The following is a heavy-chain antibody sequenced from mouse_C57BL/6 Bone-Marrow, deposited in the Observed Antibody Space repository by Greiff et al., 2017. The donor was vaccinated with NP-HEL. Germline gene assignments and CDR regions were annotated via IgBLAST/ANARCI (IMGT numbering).Heavy chain of an antibody. CDR2: IYPGGGYT. Sequence: VMLVESGAELVRPGTSVKMSCKASGYTFTNYWIGWAKQRPGHGLEWIGDIYPGGGYTNYNEKFKGKATLTADKSSSTAYMQFSSRTSEDSAIYYCARGTAQAWFAYWGQGTLVTVSA. J-gene: IGHJ3*01. CDR3: ARGTAQAWFAY. V-gene: IGHV1-63*01. CDR1: GYTFTNYW. D-gene: IGHD3-2*02.